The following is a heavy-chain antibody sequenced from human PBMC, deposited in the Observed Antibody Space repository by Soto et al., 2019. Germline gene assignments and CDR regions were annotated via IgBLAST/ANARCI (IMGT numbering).Heavy chain of an antibody. V-gene: IGHV3-74*01. CDR3: ARVAYCAGHCYSTNFDY. CDR1: GFTFSSYW. CDR2: INSDVSST. Sequence: GGSLRLSCAASGFTFSSYWMHWVRQAPGKGLVWVSRINSDVSSTSYADSVKGRFTISRDNAKNTLYLQMNSLRAEDTAVYYCARVAYCAGHCYSTNFDYWGQGTLVIVSS. D-gene: IGHD2-21*02. J-gene: IGHJ4*02.